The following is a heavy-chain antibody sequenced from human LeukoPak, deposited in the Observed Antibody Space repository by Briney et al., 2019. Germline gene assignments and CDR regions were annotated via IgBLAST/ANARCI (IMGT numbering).Heavy chain of an antibody. CDR1: GFTFGDYA. J-gene: IGHJ4*02. V-gene: IGHV3-9*01. D-gene: IGHD2-15*01. CDR2: ISWNSGSI. Sequence: GGSLRLSCAASGFTFGDYAMHWVRQAPGKGLEWVSGISWNSGSIGYADSVKGRFTISRDNAKNSLYLQMNSLRAEDTALYYCAKGAGSYCSGGSCYSAIIDYWGQGTLVTVSS. CDR3: AKGAGSYCSGGSCYSAIIDY.